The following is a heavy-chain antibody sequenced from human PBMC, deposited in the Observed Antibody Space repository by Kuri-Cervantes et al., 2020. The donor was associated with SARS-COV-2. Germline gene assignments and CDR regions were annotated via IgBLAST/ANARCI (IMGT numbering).Heavy chain of an antibody. V-gene: IGHV3-20*01. D-gene: IGHD1-14*01. J-gene: IGHJ5*02. CDR2: INWNGGST. Sequence: GESLKISCAASGFTFDDYGMGWVRQAPGKGLEWVSGINWNGGSTGYADSVKGRFTISRDNAKNSLYLQMNSLRAEDTALYHCARSTYNNWFDPWGQGTLVTVSS. CDR3: ARSTYNNWFDP. CDR1: GFTFDDYG.